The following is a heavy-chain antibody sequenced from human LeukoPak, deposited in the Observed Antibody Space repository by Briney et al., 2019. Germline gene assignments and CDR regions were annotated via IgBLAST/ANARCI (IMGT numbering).Heavy chain of an antibody. CDR3: AKDPSEYCSGGSCRYFDY. Sequence: PGGSLRLSCAASGFTFSSYGMHWVRQAPGKGLEWVAFIRYDGSKKYYADSVKGRFTISRDNSKNTRYLQMNSLRAEDTAVYYCAKDPSEYCSGGSCRYFDYWGQGTLVTVSS. V-gene: IGHV3-30*02. CDR1: GFTFSSYG. CDR2: IRYDGSKK. J-gene: IGHJ4*02. D-gene: IGHD2-15*01.